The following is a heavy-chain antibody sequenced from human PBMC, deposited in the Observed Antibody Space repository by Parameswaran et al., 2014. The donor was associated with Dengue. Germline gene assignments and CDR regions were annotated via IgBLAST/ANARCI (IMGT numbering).Heavy chain of an antibody. CDR3: ARDGYSRGGGMDV. CDR2: ISGYNGNT. J-gene: IGHJ6*02. V-gene: IGHV1-18*01. D-gene: IGHD5-12*01. Sequence: WVRQAPGQVLEWMGWISGYNGNTMYAQKFQGRVTMTTDTSTTTAYMELRSLRSDDTAVYYCARDGYSRGGGMDVWGQGTTVTVSS.